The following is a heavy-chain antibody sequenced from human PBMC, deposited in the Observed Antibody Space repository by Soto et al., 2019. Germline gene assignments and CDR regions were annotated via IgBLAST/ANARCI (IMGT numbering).Heavy chain of an antibody. CDR3: ARGATEEPTVTPIGY. V-gene: IGHV1-69*01. Sequence: QVPLVQSGAEVKKPGSSVKVSCKASGGTFSSYAISWVRQAPGQGLEWMGGLIPIFGTANYAQKFQGRVTITADESTSTAYMERSSLRSEDTAVYYCARGATEEPTVTPIGYWGQGTLVTVSS. D-gene: IGHD4-17*01. CDR2: LIPIFGTA. CDR1: GGTFSSYA. J-gene: IGHJ4*02.